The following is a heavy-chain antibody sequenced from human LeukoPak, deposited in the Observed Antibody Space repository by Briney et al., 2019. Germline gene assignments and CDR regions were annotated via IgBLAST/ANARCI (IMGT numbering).Heavy chain of an antibody. CDR2: IYPGDSDT. V-gene: IGHV5-51*01. D-gene: IGHD3-22*01. CDR1: GYSFTSYW. J-gene: IGHJ4*02. Sequence: PGESLKISRKGSGYSFTSYWIGWVRQMPGKGLEWMGSIYPGDSDTRYSPSFQGQVTISAEKSINTAFLQWSSLKASDSAIYYCARLYYSASGYPDYWGQGTLVTVSS. CDR3: ARLYYSASGYPDY.